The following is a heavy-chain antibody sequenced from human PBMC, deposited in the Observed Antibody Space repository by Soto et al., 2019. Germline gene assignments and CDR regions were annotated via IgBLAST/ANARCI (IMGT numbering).Heavy chain of an antibody. D-gene: IGHD2-21*02. CDR2: IIPILGIA. CDR3: ARAAGGNSPHLFDI. V-gene: IGHV1-69*02. Sequence: QVQLVQSGAEVKKPGSSVKVSCKASGGTFSSYTISWVRQAPGQGLEWMGRIIPILGIANYAQKFQGRVTITADKSTSTAYMELSSLRSEDTAVYYCARAAGGNSPHLFDIWGQGTMVTVSS. J-gene: IGHJ3*02. CDR1: GGTFSSYT.